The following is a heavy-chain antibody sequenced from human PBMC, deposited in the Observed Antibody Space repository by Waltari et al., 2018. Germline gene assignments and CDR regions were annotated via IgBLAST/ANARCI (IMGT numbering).Heavy chain of an antibody. CDR3: ASSSFCSSTTCYLGY. CDR2: IGAYNGNT. V-gene: IGHV1-18*01. J-gene: IGHJ4*02. Sequence: QVRLVQSAAAVKKPGASVQVSCQSSGYTISSYGISWVRQVPGQGLEWMGWIGAYNGNTDYAQKFRGRVTLTTDRSTNTAYMELRSLRSDDTAFYYCASSSFCSSTTCYLGYWGQGTLVTVSS. CDR1: GYTISSYG. D-gene: IGHD2-2*01.